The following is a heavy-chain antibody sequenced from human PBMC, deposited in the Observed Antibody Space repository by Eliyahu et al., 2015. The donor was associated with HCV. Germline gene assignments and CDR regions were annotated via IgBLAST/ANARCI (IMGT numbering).Heavy chain of an antibody. CDR3: ARAGLKGQGGGTNFDL. CDR2: IGTAGDT. J-gene: IGHJ2*01. Sequence: EVQLVESGGGLVQPGGSLRLXCAASGFTFSSYDMHWVRQATGKGLEWVSAIGTAGDTYYPGSVKGRFTISRENAKNSLYLQMNSLRAGDTAVYYCARAGLKGQGGGTNFDLWGRGTLVTVSS. CDR1: GFTFSSYD. D-gene: IGHD2-2*01. V-gene: IGHV3-13*01.